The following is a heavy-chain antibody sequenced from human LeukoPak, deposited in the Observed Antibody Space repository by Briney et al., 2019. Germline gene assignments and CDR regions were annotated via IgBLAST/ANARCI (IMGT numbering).Heavy chain of an antibody. Sequence: GGSLRLSCAASGFTFSSYSMKWVRQAPGKGLEWVSSISSSSYYIYYADSVKGRFTISRDNAKNSLYLQMNSLRAEDTAVYYCARDYDYAFDYWGQGTLVTVSS. CDR2: ISSSSYYI. CDR3: ARDYDYAFDY. D-gene: IGHD3-16*01. J-gene: IGHJ4*02. CDR1: GFTFSSYS. V-gene: IGHV3-21*06.